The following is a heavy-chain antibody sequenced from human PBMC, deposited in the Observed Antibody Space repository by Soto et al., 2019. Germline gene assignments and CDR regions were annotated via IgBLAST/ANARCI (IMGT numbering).Heavy chain of an antibody. Sequence: PSETLSLTCTVSGGSISSYYWSWIRQPPGKGLEWIGYIYYNVNTNYNPSLKSRVTISVDTSKNQFSLKLSSVTAADTAVYYCARRYGYSFDYWGQGTLVTVSS. CDR2: IYYNVNT. V-gene: IGHV4-59*08. D-gene: IGHD1-1*01. CDR3: ARRYGYSFDY. J-gene: IGHJ4*02. CDR1: GGSISSYY.